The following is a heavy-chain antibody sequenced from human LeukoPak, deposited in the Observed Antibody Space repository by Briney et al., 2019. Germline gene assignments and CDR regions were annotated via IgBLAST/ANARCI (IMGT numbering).Heavy chain of an antibody. Sequence: GGSLRLSCAASGFNFNSAAMTWVRQVAGKGLEWVSLIGSIGGRTYYTDSVKGRFTISRDHSENTLYLQMNSLRAEDTAVYHCAKHGRGNNSRDYFDYWGQGTLVTVSS. D-gene: IGHD5-12*01. CDR2: IGSIGGRT. V-gene: IGHV3-23*01. CDR1: GFNFNSAA. CDR3: AKHGRGNNSRDYFDY. J-gene: IGHJ4*02.